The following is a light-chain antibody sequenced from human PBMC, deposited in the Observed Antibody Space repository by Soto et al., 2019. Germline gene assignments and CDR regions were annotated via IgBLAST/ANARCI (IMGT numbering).Light chain of an antibody. CDR3: MQARQLPRT. Sequence: DIVMTQSPLSLPVNPGEPASISCRSSQSLLDPDGYTYLDWYLQKPGQSPQLLIYLASYRASGVPDRFSGSGSGTDFTLKISRVEADDVGVYYCMQARQLPRTFGQGTKLEIK. V-gene: IGKV2-28*01. CDR2: LAS. J-gene: IGKJ2*01. CDR1: QSLLDPDGYTY.